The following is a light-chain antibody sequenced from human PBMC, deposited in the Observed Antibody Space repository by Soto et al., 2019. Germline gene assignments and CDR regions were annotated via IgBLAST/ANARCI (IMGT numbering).Light chain of an antibody. CDR1: QGISSY. CDR2: AAS. J-gene: IGKJ5*01. CDR3: LHHHNFPIT. Sequence: DIQLTQSPSFLSASVGDRVTITCRASQGISSYLAWYQQKPGKAPKLLIYAASTLQSGVPSRFSGSGSGTEFTLTISSLQPEDFATYYCLHHHNFPITFGQGTRLEIK. V-gene: IGKV1-9*01.